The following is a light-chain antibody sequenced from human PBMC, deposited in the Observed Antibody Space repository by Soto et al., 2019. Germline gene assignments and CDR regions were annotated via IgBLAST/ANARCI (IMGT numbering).Light chain of an antibody. Sequence: DIELTQSPSLLSSSVGDIFTITCRASHDISTYLAWYQQKPGKAPKLMSYEASTLQSGVPSRFSGSGSGTEFTLTISGLLPEDFATYHCQQLNTLPFTFGQGTRLEIK. CDR2: EAS. CDR1: HDISTY. J-gene: IGKJ5*01. V-gene: IGKV1-9*01. CDR3: QQLNTLPFT.